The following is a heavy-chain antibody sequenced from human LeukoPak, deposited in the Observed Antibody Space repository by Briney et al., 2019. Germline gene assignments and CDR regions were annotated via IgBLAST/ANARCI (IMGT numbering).Heavy chain of an antibody. V-gene: IGHV3-74*01. J-gene: IGHJ4*02. CDR1: GLTFSKYW. D-gene: IGHD1-26*01. CDR3: ASGSYYNDY. Sequence: PGVSLRLSCAASGLTFSKYWMHWVRQAPGKGLVWVSHINSDGSSTAYADSVKGRFTISRDNAKNTLYLQMNSLRADDTAVYYCASGSYYNDYWGQGTLVTVSS. CDR2: INSDGSST.